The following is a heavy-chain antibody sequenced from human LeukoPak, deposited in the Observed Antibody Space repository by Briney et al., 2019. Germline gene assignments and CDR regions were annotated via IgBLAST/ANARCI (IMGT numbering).Heavy chain of an antibody. CDR3: ARMEDSDGSCYYFDY. Sequence: NTSETLSLTCTVSGGPISSYYWSWIRQPPGKGLEWIGYIYYSGSTNYNPSLKSRVTISVDTSKNQFSLKLSSVTAADTAVYYCARMEDSDGSCYYFDYWGQGTLVTVSS. V-gene: IGHV4-59*01. CDR2: IYYSGST. CDR1: GGPISSYY. D-gene: IGHD2-15*01. J-gene: IGHJ4*02.